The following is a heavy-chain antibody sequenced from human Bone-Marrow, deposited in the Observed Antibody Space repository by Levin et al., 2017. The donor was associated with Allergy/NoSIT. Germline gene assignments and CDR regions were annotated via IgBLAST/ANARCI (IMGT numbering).Heavy chain of an antibody. CDR1: GGSISAYY. CDR3: ATIMVRGDKFDY. J-gene: IGHJ4*02. V-gene: IGHV4-59*01. D-gene: IGHD3-10*01. Sequence: SETLSLTCTVSGGSISAYYWSWIRQPPGKGLEWIGHVYHSGSTNYNPSLKSRVTISADTSKNQFFLKLRSVSAADTAVYYCATIMVRGDKFDYWGQGTLVAVSS. CDR2: VYHSGST.